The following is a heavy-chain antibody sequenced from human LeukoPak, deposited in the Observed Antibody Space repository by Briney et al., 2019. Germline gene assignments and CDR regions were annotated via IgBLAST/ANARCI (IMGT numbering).Heavy chain of an antibody. CDR1: GFTFSSYW. V-gene: IGHV3-7*01. Sequence: PGGSLRLSCAASGFTFSSYWMSWVRQAPGKGLEWVANIKQDGSEKYYVDSVKGRFTISRDNAKNSLYLQMNSLRAEDTAVYYCARAGPGYSSSWYPYYFDYWGRGTLVTVSS. CDR3: ARAGPGYSSSWYPYYFDY. D-gene: IGHD6-13*01. CDR2: IKQDGSEK. J-gene: IGHJ4*02.